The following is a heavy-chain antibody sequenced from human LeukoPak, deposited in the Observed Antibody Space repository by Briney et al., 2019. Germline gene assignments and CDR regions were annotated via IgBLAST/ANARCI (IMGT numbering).Heavy chain of an antibody. D-gene: IGHD3-16*01. CDR2: MSGSGGST. Sequence: GGSLRLSCAASGFTFSSYSMNWVREAPGKGLEWVSAMSGSGGSTYYADSVKGRFTISRDNSKNTLYLQMNSLRAEDTAVYYWATPRGHWGQGTLVTVSS. V-gene: IGHV3-23*01. CDR1: GFTFSSYS. J-gene: IGHJ4*02. CDR3: ATPRGH.